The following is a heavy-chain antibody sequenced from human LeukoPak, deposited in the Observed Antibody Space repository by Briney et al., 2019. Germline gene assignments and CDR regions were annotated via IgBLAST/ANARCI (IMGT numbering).Heavy chain of an antibody. CDR2: INPNSGGT. CDR1: GYTFTGYY. Sequence: ASVKVSCKASGYTFTGYYIHWVRQAPGQGLGWMGWINPNSGGTNYAQKFQGSVTMTRDTSIRTAYMELSRLRSADTTVYYCPRVGGYCSSTSFYDFDYWGQGPGVSVSS. CDR3: PRVGGYCSSTSFYDFDY. V-gene: IGHV1-2*02. D-gene: IGHD2-2*01. J-gene: IGHJ4*02.